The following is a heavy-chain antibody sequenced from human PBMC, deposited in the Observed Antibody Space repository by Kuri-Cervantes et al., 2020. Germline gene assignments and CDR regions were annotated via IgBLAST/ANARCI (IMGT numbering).Heavy chain of an antibody. CDR1: GYTFTSYA. CDR2: INAGNGNT. J-gene: IGHJ4*02. Sequence: ASVKVSCKASGYTFTSYAMHWVRQAPGQRLEWMGWINAGNGNTKYSQKFQGRVTITRDTSASTAYMGLSSLRSEDTAVYYCATPTGVFGNFDWLSFDYWGQGTLVTVSS. D-gene: IGHD3-9*01. CDR3: ATPTGVFGNFDWLSFDY. V-gene: IGHV1-3*01.